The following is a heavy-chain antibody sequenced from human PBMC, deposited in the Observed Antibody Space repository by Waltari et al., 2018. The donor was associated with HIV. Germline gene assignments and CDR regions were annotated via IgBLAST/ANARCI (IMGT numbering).Heavy chain of an antibody. V-gene: IGHV2-70*04. CDR2: IDWDDVK. J-gene: IGHJ4*02. CDR3: ARTRAVAGVGLYFDF. CDR1: GFSLSTSGQR. Sequence: QVTLKESGPALLKPTQTLTLTCNFSGFSLSTSGQRVSWVRQPPGKALEWLARIDWDDVKFYRASLRTRLTISKDTSKNQVVLRMTNVDPVDTATYYCARTRAVAGVGLYFDFWGPGALVTVSS. D-gene: IGHD6-19*01.